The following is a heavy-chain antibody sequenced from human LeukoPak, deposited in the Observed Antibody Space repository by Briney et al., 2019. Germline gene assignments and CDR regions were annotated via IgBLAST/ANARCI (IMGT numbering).Heavy chain of an antibody. Sequence: ASVKVSCKASGYTFTSYYMHWVRQAPGQGLEWMGIINPSGGSTSYAQKFQGRVTMTRDTSTSTVYMELSSLRSEDTAVYYCARGSSQVYYDFLGDDYWGQGTLVTVSS. CDR1: GYTFTSYY. CDR2: INPSGGST. D-gene: IGHD3-22*01. V-gene: IGHV1-46*01. CDR3: ARGSSQVYYDFLGDDY. J-gene: IGHJ4*02.